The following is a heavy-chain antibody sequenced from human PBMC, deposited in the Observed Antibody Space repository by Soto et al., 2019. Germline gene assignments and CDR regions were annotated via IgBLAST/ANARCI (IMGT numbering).Heavy chain of an antibody. D-gene: IGHD2-2*01. V-gene: IGHV1-2*02. J-gene: IGHJ6*02. Sequence: QVQLVQSGADVKTPGASVRVSCKASGYTFTGYYVHWVREAPGQELEWMGWINPGTGGTSYAQKFQGRVTLSRDRSINTAYLELSRLRFEDAAVYFCARERYQVISDGMDVWGQRTTVTVSS. CDR2: INPGTGGT. CDR3: ARERYQVISDGMDV. CDR1: GYTFTGYY.